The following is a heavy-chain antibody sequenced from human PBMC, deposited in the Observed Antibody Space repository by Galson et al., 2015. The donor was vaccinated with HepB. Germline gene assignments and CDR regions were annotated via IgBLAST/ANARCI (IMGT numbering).Heavy chain of an antibody. D-gene: IGHD4-17*01. J-gene: IGHJ4*02. Sequence: SLRLSCAASGFTFSSYGMHWVRQAPGKGLEWAAVISYDGSKKYYADSVKGRFTISRDNSKNTVYLQMNSLRAEDTAVYNCAKDHGIDGDNGVDYWGQGTLVTVSS. CDR3: AKDHGIDGDNGVDY. CDR1: GFTFSSYG. V-gene: IGHV3-30*18. CDR2: ISYDGSKK.